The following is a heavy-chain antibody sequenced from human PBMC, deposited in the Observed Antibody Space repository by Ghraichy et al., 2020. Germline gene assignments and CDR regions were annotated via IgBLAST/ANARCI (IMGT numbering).Heavy chain of an antibody. J-gene: IGHJ4*02. D-gene: IGHD6-19*01. CDR1: GYNFTSYD. Sequence: ASVKVSCKTSGYNFTSYDHNWVRHATGQGLEWMGWMNPNSGNTGYAQKFQGRVTMTRNTSISTAYMELSSLRSEDTAVYYCARTQRIAVAGTRGYQFGYWGQVSLVTVSS. V-gene: IGHV1-8*01. CDR3: ARTQRIAVAGTRGYQFGY. CDR2: MNPNSGNT.